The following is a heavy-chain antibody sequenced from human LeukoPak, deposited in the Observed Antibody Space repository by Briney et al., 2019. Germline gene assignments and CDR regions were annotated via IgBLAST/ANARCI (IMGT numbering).Heavy chain of an antibody. CDR2: IYHSGST. V-gene: IGHV4-30-2*01. CDR1: GGSISSGGYY. Sequence: SQTLSLTCTVSGGSISSGGYYWSWIRQPPGKGLEWIGYIYHSGSTYYNPSLKSRVTISVDRSKNQFSPKLSSVTAADTAVYYCARSGGYSSSSIDAFDIWGQGTMVTVSS. J-gene: IGHJ3*02. D-gene: IGHD6-6*01. CDR3: ARSGGYSSSSIDAFDI.